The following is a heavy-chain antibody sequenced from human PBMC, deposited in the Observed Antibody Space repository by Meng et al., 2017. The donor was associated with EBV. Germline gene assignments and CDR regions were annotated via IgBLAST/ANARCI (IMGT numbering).Heavy chain of an antibody. Sequence: QVQLVQSAAEVKKPGSSVKVPCKTSGGPFRNYAISWVRQAPGQGLEWLGGFLPTLGAPNYAQKFHGRVTITADESTSTHYMDLSSLRSEDTAVYYCASESGRGYTPDYWGQGTLVTVSS. D-gene: IGHD3-10*01. V-gene: IGHV1-69*01. CDR3: ASESGRGYTPDY. CDR1: GGPFRNYA. J-gene: IGHJ4*02. CDR2: FLPTLGAP.